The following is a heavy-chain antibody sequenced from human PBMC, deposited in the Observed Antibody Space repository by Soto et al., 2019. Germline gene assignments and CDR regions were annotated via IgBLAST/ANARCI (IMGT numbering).Heavy chain of an antibody. CDR2: IRSATAYI. CDR1: GFTFNSYS. V-gene: IGHV3-21*01. Sequence: GVSMRLSCVACGFTFNSYSMNCVRQAPGKGLEWIPSIRSATAYIFYADSGTCRFPFSRGNARYSLYLQMISLRAEDTAVYYCARTINFGLPGNGMDVWGQGTTITVSS. CDR3: ARTINFGLPGNGMDV. J-gene: IGHJ6*02. D-gene: IGHD3-16*01.